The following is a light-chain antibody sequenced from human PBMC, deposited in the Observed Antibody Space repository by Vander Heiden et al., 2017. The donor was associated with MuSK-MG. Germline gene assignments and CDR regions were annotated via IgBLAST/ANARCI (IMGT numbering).Light chain of an antibody. CDR2: WAS. Sequence: DIVMTKSPDSLAVSRGERATINCKPSQSVLYSSNNKNYLAWYQQKPGQPPKLLMYWASTRESGVPDRFSGSGSGTDFTLTISSLQAEDVAVYYCQQYYSTPRTFGQGTKVEIK. CDR1: QSVLYSSNNKNY. CDR3: QQYYSTPRT. V-gene: IGKV4-1*01. J-gene: IGKJ1*01.